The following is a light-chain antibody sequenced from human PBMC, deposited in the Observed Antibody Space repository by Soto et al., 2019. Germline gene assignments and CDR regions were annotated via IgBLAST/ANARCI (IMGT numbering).Light chain of an antibody. CDR3: QQSYGTPWT. V-gene: IGKV1-39*01. Sequence: DLQMTQSPSSLSASVGDRVTITCRTSQSISTYVNWYQHTPGKAPKLLIYAASGLQSGVPLRFSGSRSGTDFTLTINSLQPEDLATYYCQQSYGTPWTFGQGTKVEIK. J-gene: IGKJ1*01. CDR2: AAS. CDR1: QSISTY.